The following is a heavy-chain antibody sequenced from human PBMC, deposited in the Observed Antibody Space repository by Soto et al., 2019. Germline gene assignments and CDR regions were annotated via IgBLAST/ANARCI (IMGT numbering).Heavy chain of an antibody. CDR3: ARGWLPSPNLRFDP. J-gene: IGHJ5*02. V-gene: IGHV4-61*01. Sequence: SETLSLTCTVSGGSVSSRNYYWSWIRQPPGKGLEWIGYLYYSGSTNYNPSLKSRVATSADASKNQFSLKLSSVTAADTAVYYCARGWLPSPNLRFDPWGQGILVTVSS. CDR1: GGSVSSRNYY. D-gene: IGHD3-22*01. CDR2: LYYSGST.